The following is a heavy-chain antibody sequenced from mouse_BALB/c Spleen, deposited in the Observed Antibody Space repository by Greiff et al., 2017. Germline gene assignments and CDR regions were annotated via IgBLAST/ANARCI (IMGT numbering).Heavy chain of an antibody. V-gene: IGHV5-4*02. CDR3: ARDDRDMAY. CDR2: ISDGGSYT. D-gene: IGHD3-3*01. CDR1: GFTFTDYY. Sequence: DVKLLESGGGLVKPGGSLKLSCAASGFTFTDYYMYWVRQTPEKRLEWVATISDGGSYTYYPDRVKGRFTISRDNAKNNLYLQMSSLKSEDAAMYYWARDDRDMAYWGQGTLVTVSA. J-gene: IGHJ3*01.